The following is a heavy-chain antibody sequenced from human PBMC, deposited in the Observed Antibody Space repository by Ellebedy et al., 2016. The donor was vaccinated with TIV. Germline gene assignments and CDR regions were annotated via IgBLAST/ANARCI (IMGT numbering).Heavy chain of an antibody. CDR2: ISGDGSSA. CDR3: AAAPVGSRGRFDY. V-gene: IGHV3-74*01. J-gene: IGHJ4*02. CDR1: GFTFSSYW. D-gene: IGHD1-26*01. Sequence: GGSLRLSCAASGFTFSSYWMYWVRQAPGKGLEWVSLISGDGSSAYYADSVKGRFTVSRDNSNDSLYLQMNSLRAEDTAVYYCAAAPVGSRGRFDYWGQGALVTVSS.